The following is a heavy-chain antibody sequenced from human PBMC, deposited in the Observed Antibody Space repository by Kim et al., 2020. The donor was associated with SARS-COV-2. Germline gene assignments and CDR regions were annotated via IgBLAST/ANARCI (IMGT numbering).Heavy chain of an antibody. V-gene: IGHV3-30*18. D-gene: IGHD6-19*01. J-gene: IGHJ6*01. CDR3: AKDLEIAVAGTSTYYYY. CDR1: GFTFSSYG. CDR2: ISYDGSNK. Sequence: GGSLRLSCAASGFTFSSYGMHWVRQAPGKGLEWVAVISYDGSNKYYADSVKGRFTISRDNSKNTLYLQMNSLRAEDTAVYYCAKDLEIAVAGTSTYYYY.